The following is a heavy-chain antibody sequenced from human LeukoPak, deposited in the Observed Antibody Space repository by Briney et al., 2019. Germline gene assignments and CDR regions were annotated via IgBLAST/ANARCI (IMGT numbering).Heavy chain of an antibody. J-gene: IGHJ6*02. D-gene: IGHD3-16*01. V-gene: IGHV4-59*12. Sequence: SETLSLTCSVSRDSIGFYFWSWIRQSPGKGLEWIGYVYFSGNTNYNPSLKSRVTISVDTSKNQFSLKLNSLTAADTAVYYCARDASSRRLGHYYYGMDVWGQGTTVTVSS. CDR3: ARDASSRRLGHYYYGMDV. CDR2: VYFSGNT. CDR1: RDSIGFYF.